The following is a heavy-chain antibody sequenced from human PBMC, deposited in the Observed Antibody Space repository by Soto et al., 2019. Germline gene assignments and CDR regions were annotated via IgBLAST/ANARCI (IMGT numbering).Heavy chain of an antibody. J-gene: IGHJ5*02. CDR1: GGTFTSYA. CDR2: IIPIFGTA. CDR3: ARVRGLGLAPAGCSDP. Sequence: SVKVSCKASGGTFTSYAISWVRQAPGQGLEWMGGIIPIFGTANYAQKFQGRVTITADESTSTAYMELSSLRSEDTAVYYCARVRGLGLAPAGCSDPWCQGILVTLSS. D-gene: IGHD3-10*01. V-gene: IGHV1-69*13.